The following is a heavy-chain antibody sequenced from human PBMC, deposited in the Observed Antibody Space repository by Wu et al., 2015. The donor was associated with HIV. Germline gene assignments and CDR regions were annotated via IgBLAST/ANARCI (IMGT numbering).Heavy chain of an antibody. CDR3: ARSSITIFGTTYDV. J-gene: IGHJ6*04. CDR1: GYSFSSYV. V-gene: IGHV1-18*01. D-gene: IGHD3-9*01. CDR2: ISTYNGNT. Sequence: QVLLVQSGSEMKKPGASVKVSCKASGYSFSSYVISWVRQAPGQGLEWMGWISTYNGNTNYAQKIQGRVTMTADTSTSTAYMEVRSLRSDDTAVYYCARSSITIFGTTYDVWAKDHGHRLL.